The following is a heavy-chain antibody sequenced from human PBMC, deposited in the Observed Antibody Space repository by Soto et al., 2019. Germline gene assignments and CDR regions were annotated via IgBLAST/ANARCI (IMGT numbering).Heavy chain of an antibody. D-gene: IGHD3-22*01. CDR1: GFTFSSYA. J-gene: IGHJ4*02. CDR3: TRQMSYYYDSSGYTFDY. Sequence: GGSLRLSCVGSGFTFSSYAMSWVRQAPGKGLEWVSGISGSGDITYSADSVKGRFTISRDNSKNTLFLQMTSLRVEDTAMYYCTRQMSYYYDSSGYTFDYWGQGTLVTVSS. V-gene: IGHV3-23*01. CDR2: ISGSGDIT.